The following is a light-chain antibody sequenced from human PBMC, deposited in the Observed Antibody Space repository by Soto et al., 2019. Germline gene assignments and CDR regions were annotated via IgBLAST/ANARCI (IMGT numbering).Light chain of an antibody. CDR2: GVS. CDR1: QTGSNSY. Sequence: IVLEPVRGTLSLSPGESGSRAVGASQTGSNSYLAWYQQKSGQAPRLLIYGVSTRATGTPDRFSGSGSGTEFTLTIGRLEPEDFAVYFCQHYVYPQWKCGPGTKVAIK. V-gene: IGKV3-20*01. J-gene: IGKJ1*01. CDR3: QHYVYPQWK.